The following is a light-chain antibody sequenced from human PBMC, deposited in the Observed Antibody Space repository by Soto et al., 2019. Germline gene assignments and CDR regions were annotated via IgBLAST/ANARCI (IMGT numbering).Light chain of an antibody. CDR3: QQYNNWPPSRT. CDR1: QSVSSN. Sequence: EIVMTHSPATLSVSPGERATLSCRASQSVSSNLAWYQQKPGQATRLLIYGASTRATGIPARFSGSGSGTEFTLTISSLQSEDFAVYYCQQYNNWPPSRTFGQGTKVDIK. V-gene: IGKV3-15*01. J-gene: IGKJ1*01. CDR2: GAS.